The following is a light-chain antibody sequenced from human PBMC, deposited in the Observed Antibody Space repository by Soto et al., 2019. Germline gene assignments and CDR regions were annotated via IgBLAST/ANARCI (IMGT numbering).Light chain of an antibody. V-gene: IGLV2-8*01. CDR2: EVS. J-gene: IGLJ1*01. Sequence: QSVLTQTPSASGSLGQSVTISCTGTSSDVGAYDSVSWYQFHPGKGPKALIYEVSKRPSGVPDRFSGSKSGNTASLTVSGLQAEDEADYYCSSYAGSNNYVFGTGTQLTVL. CDR3: SSYAGSNNYV. CDR1: SSDVGAYDS.